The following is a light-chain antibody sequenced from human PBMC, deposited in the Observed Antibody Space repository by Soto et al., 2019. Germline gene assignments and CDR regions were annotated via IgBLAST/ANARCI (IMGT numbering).Light chain of an antibody. CDR3: SSYVCDNNVV. V-gene: IGLV2-8*01. J-gene: IGLJ2*01. CDR1: STDANDYNY. Sequence: QSVLTQPTSASGSPGQSVTISCTGASTDANDYNYVSWYQQYPGKAPKLIIYEVIRRPSGVPDRFSGSKTGNTASLTVSGLQDEDEANYYCSSYVCDNNVVFGGGTKLTVL. CDR2: EVI.